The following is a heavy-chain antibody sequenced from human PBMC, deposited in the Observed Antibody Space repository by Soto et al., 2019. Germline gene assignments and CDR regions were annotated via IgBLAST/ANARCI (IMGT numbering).Heavy chain of an antibody. J-gene: IGHJ3*02. V-gene: IGHV4-59*01. CDR2: IYYSGST. CDR3: ARAQTFYDILTGARPVDGFDI. CDR1: GGSISSYY. Sequence: PSETMCVTCTVSGGSISSYYWSWIRKPPGKGLEWIGYIYYSGSTNNNPSLKSRVTISVDTSKNQFSLKLSSVTAADTAVYYCARAQTFYDILTGARPVDGFDIWGQGTMVTVSS. D-gene: IGHD3-9*01.